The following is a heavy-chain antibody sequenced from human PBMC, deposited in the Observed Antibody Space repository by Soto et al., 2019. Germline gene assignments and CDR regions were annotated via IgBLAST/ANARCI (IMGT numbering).Heavy chain of an antibody. J-gene: IGHJ4*02. CDR1: GGSILNGGHY. D-gene: IGHD4-17*01. CDR2: IFFSGNT. V-gene: IGHV4-31*03. Sequence: SETLSLTCTVSGGSILNGGHYWTWIRQHPGKGLEWIGKIFFSGNTHYNPALKSRLTFSVDTTKNQFSLKLTSVTAADTAIYYCARENYGDMLDFWGPGTLVTVSS. CDR3: ARENYGDMLDF.